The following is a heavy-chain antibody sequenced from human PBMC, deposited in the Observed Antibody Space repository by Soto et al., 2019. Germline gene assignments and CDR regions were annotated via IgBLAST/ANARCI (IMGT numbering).Heavy chain of an antibody. CDR2: INPNSGGT. D-gene: IGHD2-15*01. CDR3: ARDLGYCSGGSCYKPTNWFDP. V-gene: IGHV1-2*02. J-gene: IGHJ5*02. CDR1: GYTFTGYY. Sequence: ASVKVSCKASGYTFTGYYMHWVRQAPGQGLEWMGWINPNSGGTNYAQKFQGRVTMTRDTSISTAYMELSRLRSDDTAVYYCARDLGYCSGGSCYKPTNWFDPWGQGTLVTVSS.